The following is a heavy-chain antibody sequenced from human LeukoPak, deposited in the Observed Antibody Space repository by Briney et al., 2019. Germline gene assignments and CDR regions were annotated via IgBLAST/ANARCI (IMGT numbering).Heavy chain of an antibody. CDR2: IYHSGST. Sequence: NPSETLSLTCTVSGYSISSGYYWGWIRQPPGKGLEWIGSIYHSGSTYYNPSLKSRVTISVDTSKNQFSLKLSSVTAADTAVYYCARGGIASRPSCWFDPWGQGTQVTVSS. V-gene: IGHV4-38-2*02. CDR3: ARGGIASRPSCWFDP. J-gene: IGHJ5*02. CDR1: GYSISSGYY. D-gene: IGHD6-6*01.